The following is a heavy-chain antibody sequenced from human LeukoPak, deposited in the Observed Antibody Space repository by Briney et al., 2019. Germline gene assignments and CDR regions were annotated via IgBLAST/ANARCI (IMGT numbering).Heavy chain of an antibody. CDR1: GFTFSSYA. CDR2: INSDGSTI. D-gene: IGHD1-20*01. J-gene: IGHJ4*02. V-gene: IGHV3-74*01. CDR3: ARVTVSSSEVIFDY. Sequence: PGGSLRLSCAASGFTFSSYAMNWVRQAPGKGLEWVSRINSDGSTITYGDSVKGRFTISRDNAKNTLYLQMNSPRAEDTAVYYCARVTVSSSEVIFDYWGQGSLVTVSS.